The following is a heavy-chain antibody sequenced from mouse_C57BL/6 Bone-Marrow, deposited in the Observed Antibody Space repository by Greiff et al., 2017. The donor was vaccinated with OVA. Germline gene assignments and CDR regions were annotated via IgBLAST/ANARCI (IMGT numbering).Heavy chain of an antibody. CDR3: TTPFTTVARPWFAY. CDR1: GFNIKDDY. Sequence: EVQLQQSGAELVRPGASVKLSCTASGFNIKDDYMHWVKQRPEQGLEWIGWIDPENGDTEYASKFQGKATITADTSSNTAYLQLSSLTSEDTAVYYCTTPFTTVARPWFAYWGQGTLVTVSA. CDR2: IDPENGDT. J-gene: IGHJ3*01. V-gene: IGHV14-4*01. D-gene: IGHD1-1*01.